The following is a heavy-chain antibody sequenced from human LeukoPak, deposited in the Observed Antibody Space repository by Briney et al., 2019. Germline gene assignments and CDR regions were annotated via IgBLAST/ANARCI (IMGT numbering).Heavy chain of an antibody. D-gene: IGHD1-14*01. J-gene: IGHJ4*02. CDR2: ISGYNGNT. Sequence: GASVKVSCKTSGYSFTSHGISWVRQAPRQGLEWMGWISGYNGNTNYAQKFQGRVTMTTDASTRTAHMEVRGLRSDDTAVYYCARGGWTTGMDYWGQGTLVTVSS. CDR3: ARGGWTTGMDY. CDR1: GYSFTSHG. V-gene: IGHV1-18*01.